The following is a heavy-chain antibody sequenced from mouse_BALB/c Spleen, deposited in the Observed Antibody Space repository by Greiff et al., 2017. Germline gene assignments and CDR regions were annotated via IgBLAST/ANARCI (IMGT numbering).Heavy chain of an antibody. CDR2: INSNGGST. V-gene: IGHV5-6-3*01. J-gene: IGHJ4*01. CDR3: ARDSYGDAMDY. CDR1: GFTFSSYG. Sequence: EVQGVESGGGLVQPGGSLKLSCAASGFTFSSYGMSWVRQTPDKRLELVATINSNGGSTYYPDSVKGRFTISRDNAKNTLYLQMSSLKSEDTAMYYCARDSYGDAMDYWGQGTSVTVSS. D-gene: IGHD1-1*01.